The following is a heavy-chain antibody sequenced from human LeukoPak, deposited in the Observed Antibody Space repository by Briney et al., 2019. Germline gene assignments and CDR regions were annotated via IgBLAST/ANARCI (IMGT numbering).Heavy chain of an antibody. CDR1: GFTFSSYG. CDR3: ARESTKGRYYFDY. D-gene: IGHD1/OR15-1a*01. CDR2: ISYDGSNK. V-gene: IGHV3-30*03. J-gene: IGHJ4*02. Sequence: GRSLRLSCAASGFTFSSYGMHWVRQAPGKGLEWVAVISYDGSNKYYADSVKGRFTISRDNAKNSLYLQMNSLRAEDTAVYYCARESTKGRYYFDYWGQGTLVTVSS.